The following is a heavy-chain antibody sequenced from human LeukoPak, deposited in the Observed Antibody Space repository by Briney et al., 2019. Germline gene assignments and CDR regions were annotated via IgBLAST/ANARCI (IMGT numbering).Heavy chain of an antibody. J-gene: IGHJ4*02. CDR1: GGSFSGYY. Sequence: SETLSLTCAVYGGSFSGYYWSWIRQPPGKGLEWIGEINHSGSTNYNPSLKSRVTISVDTSKNQFSLKLSSVTAADTAVYYCARGRSRNKWGQGTLVTVSS. V-gene: IGHV4-34*01. D-gene: IGHD6-13*01. CDR2: INHSGST. CDR3: ARGRSRNK.